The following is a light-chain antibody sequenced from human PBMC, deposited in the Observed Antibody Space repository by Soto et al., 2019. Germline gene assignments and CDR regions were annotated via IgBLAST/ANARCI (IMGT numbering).Light chain of an antibody. V-gene: IGKV1-8*01. Sequence: AIRMTQSPSSFSASTGDRVTITCRASQGMSSYLAWYQQKPGKAPKLLIYAASTLQSGVPSRFSGSGSGTDFTLTISCLQSEDFATYYCQQYYSSRLTFGGGTKVEIK. CDR2: AAS. CDR1: QGMSSY. J-gene: IGKJ4*01. CDR3: QQYYSSRLT.